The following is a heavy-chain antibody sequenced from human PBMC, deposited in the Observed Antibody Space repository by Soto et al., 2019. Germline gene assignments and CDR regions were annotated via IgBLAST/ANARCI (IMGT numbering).Heavy chain of an antibody. J-gene: IGHJ4*02. Sequence: QVQLVQSGAEVKKPGASVKVSCKASGYTFTSYGISWVRQAPGQGLEWMGWISAYNGNTNYAQKLQGRVTMTTDTSPSAAYMELRSLRSDDTAVYYCARTGFYYYGSGGPVAVDYWGQGTLVTVSS. V-gene: IGHV1-18*01. CDR1: GYTFTSYG. D-gene: IGHD3-10*01. CDR2: ISAYNGNT. CDR3: ARTGFYYYGSGGPVAVDY.